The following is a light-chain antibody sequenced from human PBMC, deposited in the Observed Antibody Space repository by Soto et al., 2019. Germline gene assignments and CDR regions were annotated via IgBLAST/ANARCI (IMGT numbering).Light chain of an antibody. Sequence: EIVLTQSPATLSLPPGERATLSCRASQSVGHSLAWYQQKPGQAPGLLIHEVSTRATGIPARFSGSGSGTDFTLTISSLEPEDFAVYYCHQHSDWPLTFGAGTRVEIK. V-gene: IGKV3-11*01. CDR3: HQHSDWPLT. J-gene: IGKJ4*01. CDR2: EVS. CDR1: QSVGHS.